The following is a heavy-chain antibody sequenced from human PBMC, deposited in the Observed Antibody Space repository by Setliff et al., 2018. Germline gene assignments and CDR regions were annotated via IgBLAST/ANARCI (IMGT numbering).Heavy chain of an antibody. V-gene: IGHV3-33*03. CDR3: AKDQGTGYCSGGSCYLFEH. Sequence: GESLKISCAASGFTFGNYGMHWVRQAPGKGPEWVAVIWFDGGNEFYADSVGGRFTISRDNSKNMLYLQMDSLRVEDTAVYYCAKDQGTGYCSGGSCYLFEHWGQGVQVTVSS. J-gene: IGHJ4*02. CDR1: GFTFGNYG. CDR2: IWFDGGNE. D-gene: IGHD2-15*01.